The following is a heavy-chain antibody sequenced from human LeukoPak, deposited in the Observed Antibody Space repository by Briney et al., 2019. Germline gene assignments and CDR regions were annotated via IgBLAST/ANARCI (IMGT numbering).Heavy chain of an antibody. CDR2: ISGSGGST. CDR1: GFTFSSYA. D-gene: IGHD3-22*01. Sequence: GGSLRLSCAGSGFTFSSYALSWVRQAPGKGLEWVSAISGSGGSTYYADSVKGRFTISRDNSKNTLYLQMNSLRAEDTAVYYCAKDLEGDTSGYYYVDYWGQGTLVTVSS. V-gene: IGHV3-23*01. J-gene: IGHJ4*02. CDR3: AKDLEGDTSGYYYVDY.